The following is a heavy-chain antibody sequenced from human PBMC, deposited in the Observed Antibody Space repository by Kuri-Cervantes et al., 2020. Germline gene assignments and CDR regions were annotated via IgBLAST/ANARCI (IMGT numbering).Heavy chain of an antibody. CDR3: VGRQKSMRWDWFDP. Sequence: GESLKISCVASGFILSEHDMDWVRQVPGKRPEWVGRSRNKDNSYTTEYAASVEGRFTVSRDESKNSLYLQMNSLKIEDTAVYYCVGRQKSMRWDWFDPWGQGTLVTVSS. D-gene: IGHD2-8*01. CDR2: SRNKDNSYTT. CDR1: GFILSEHD. J-gene: IGHJ5*02. V-gene: IGHV3-72*01.